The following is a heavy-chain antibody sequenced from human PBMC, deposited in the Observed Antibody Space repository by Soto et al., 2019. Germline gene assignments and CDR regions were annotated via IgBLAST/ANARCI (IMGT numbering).Heavy chain of an antibody. CDR1: GYTLTELS. CDR2: FDPEDGET. V-gene: IGHV1-24*01. D-gene: IGHD3-10*01. J-gene: IGHJ4*02. CDR3: ATGHSYAIGELPFDY. Sequence: ASVKVSCKVSGYTLTELSMHWVRQAPGKGLEWMGGFDPEDGETIYAQKFQGRVTMTEDTSTDTAYMELSSLRSEDTAVYYCATGHSYAIGELPFDYWGQGTLVTVSS.